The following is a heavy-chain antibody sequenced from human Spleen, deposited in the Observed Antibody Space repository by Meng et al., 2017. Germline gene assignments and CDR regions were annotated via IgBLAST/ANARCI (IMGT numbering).Heavy chain of an antibody. D-gene: IGHD5-18*01. J-gene: IGHJ4*02. CDR2: INPSDDTK. CDR1: GYTFTSYY. Sequence: ASVKVSCKASGYTFTSYYMHWVRQAPGQGLEWMGIINPSDDTKYYAQRFQGRVTMTRDTSMSTVFMELSNLRSEDTAVYYGARSCGDNYGHGCGYWGQGTLVTVSS. V-gene: IGHV1-46*01. CDR3: ARSCGDNYGHGCGY.